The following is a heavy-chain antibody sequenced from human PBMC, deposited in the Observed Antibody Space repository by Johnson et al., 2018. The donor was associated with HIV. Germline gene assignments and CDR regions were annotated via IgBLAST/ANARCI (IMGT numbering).Heavy chain of an antibody. J-gene: IGHJ3*02. CDR2: ISYDGSNK. CDR3: VRGRISTVVVDLRGGGFDI. CDR1: GFIFSTYA. Sequence: QVQLVESGGGVVQPGRSLRLSCVASGFIFSTYAMHWVRQVPGKGLEWVALISYDGSNKYYADSVKGRFTISRDNSKNTLHLQMNSLRTEDTAVYYCVRGRISTVVVDLRGGGFDIWGQGTLVTVSS. D-gene: IGHD2-2*01. V-gene: IGHV3-30-3*01.